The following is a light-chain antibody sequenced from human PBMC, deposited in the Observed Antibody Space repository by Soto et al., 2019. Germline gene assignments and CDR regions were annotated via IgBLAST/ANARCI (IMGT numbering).Light chain of an antibody. CDR2: EVS. V-gene: IGLV2-14*01. J-gene: IGLJ1*01. CDR1: SSDVGGYNY. Sequence: QAVLTQPASVSGSPGQSITISCTGTSSDVGGYNYVSWYQQHPGKAPKLMIYEVSNWPSGVSNRFSGSKSGNTASLTISGLQAEDEADYYCSSFRSGSTLFGTGTKLTVL. CDR3: SSFRSGSTL.